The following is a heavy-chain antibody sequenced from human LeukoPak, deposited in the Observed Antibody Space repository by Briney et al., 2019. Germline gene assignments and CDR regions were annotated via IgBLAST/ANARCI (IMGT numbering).Heavy chain of an antibody. CDR2: INWNGGST. CDR1: GFTFDDYG. Sequence: GGSLRLSCAASGFTFDDYGMSWVRQAPGKGLEWVSGINWNGGSTGYADSVKGRFTISRDNAKNSLYLQMNSLRAEDTAVYYCARTSGGNDYYYYYMDVWGKGTTVTVSS. J-gene: IGHJ6*03. D-gene: IGHD4-23*01. V-gene: IGHV3-20*04. CDR3: ARTSGGNDYYYYYMDV.